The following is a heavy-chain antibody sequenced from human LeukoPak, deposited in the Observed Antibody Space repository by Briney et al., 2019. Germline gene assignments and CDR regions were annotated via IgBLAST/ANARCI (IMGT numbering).Heavy chain of an antibody. CDR1: GGSISSDSYH. Sequence: PSETLSLTCTVSGGSISSDSYHWGWIRQPPGKGLEWIGSIYYSGNTYSNPSLRSRVTLSIDTSKNQFSLKLSSVTAADTAVYYCARRLYFYDNSGYYTDYWGQGTLVTVSS. CDR3: ARRLYFYDNSGYYTDY. J-gene: IGHJ4*02. CDR2: IYYSGNT. V-gene: IGHV4-39*01. D-gene: IGHD3-22*01.